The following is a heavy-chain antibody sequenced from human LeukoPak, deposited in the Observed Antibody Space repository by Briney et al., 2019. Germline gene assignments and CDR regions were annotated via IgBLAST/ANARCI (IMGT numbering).Heavy chain of an antibody. J-gene: IGHJ5*02. D-gene: IGHD3-10*01. CDR2: ISTTGTYI. V-gene: IGHV3-21*04. CDR3: AKDVDYYGSGCSSNWFDP. Sequence: GGSLRLSCAASGFTFTTYSMNWVRQAPGKGLEWVSSISTTGTYIYYADLVKGRFTISRDNAKDSLYLQMNSLRAEDTAVYYCAKDVDYYGSGCSSNWFDPWGQGTLVTVSS. CDR1: GFTFTTYS.